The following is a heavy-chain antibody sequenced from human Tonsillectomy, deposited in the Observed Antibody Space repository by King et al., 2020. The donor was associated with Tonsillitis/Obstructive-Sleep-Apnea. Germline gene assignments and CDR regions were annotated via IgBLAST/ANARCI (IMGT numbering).Heavy chain of an antibody. Sequence: VQLVQSGAEVMKPGDSLKLSCKASGYTFTSYYMHWVRQAPGQGLEWMGIINPSGGSTSYAHKFQGRVTMTRDTSTSTVYMELSSLRSEDTAVYYCARDARWFRENNSPGFDYWGQGTLVTVSS. CDR1: GYTFTSYY. J-gene: IGHJ4*02. V-gene: IGHV1-46*01. D-gene: IGHD3-10*01. CDR2: INPSGGST. CDR3: ARDARWFRENNSPGFDY.